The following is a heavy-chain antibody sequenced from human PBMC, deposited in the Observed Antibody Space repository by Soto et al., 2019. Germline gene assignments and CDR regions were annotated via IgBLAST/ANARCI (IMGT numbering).Heavy chain of an antibody. Sequence: SETLSLTCTVSGDSISSSNYFWGWIRQPPGKGLEWIGTIFYSGSTYYNPSLKSRVTISVDTSKNQFSLKLTSVTAADTALYYCARRYGWLYFDYWGQGSLVTSPQ. V-gene: IGHV4-39*01. CDR2: IFYSGST. J-gene: IGHJ4*02. CDR3: ARRYGWLYFDY. CDR1: GDSISSSNYF. D-gene: IGHD3-10*01.